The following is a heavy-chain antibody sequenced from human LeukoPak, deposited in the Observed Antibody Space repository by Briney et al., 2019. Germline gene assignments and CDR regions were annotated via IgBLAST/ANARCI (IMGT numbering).Heavy chain of an antibody. V-gene: IGHV3-30*18. J-gene: IGHJ6*02. Sequence: GGSLRLSCAASGFTFSSYGMHWVRQAPGKGLEWVAVISYDGSNKYYADSVKGRFTISRDNSKNTLYLQMNSLRAEDTAVYYCGKGAQEGSWPFYYYYGMDVWGQGTTVTVSS. D-gene: IGHD6-13*01. CDR2: ISYDGSNK. CDR1: GFTFSSYG. CDR3: GKGAQEGSWPFYYYYGMDV.